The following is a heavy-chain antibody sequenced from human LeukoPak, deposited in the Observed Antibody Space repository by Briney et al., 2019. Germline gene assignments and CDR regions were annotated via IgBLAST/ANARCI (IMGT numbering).Heavy chain of an antibody. D-gene: IGHD3-3*02. CDR3: ARHASTGGGISPAGWFDP. CDR1: GCSICSYY. J-gene: IGHJ5*02. CDR2: TYTTGST. Sequence: SENLSFTCTVSGCSICSYYWSWLRQPPGQGLEWIGYTYTTGSTNYNPPLKSPVTISVYTSKNHFSLKLSSVTAADTAVYYCARHASTGGGISPAGWFDPWGQGTLVTVSS. V-gene: IGHV4-4*09.